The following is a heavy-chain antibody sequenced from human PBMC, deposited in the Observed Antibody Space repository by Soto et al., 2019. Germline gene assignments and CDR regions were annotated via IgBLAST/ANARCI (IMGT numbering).Heavy chain of an antibody. Sequence: QVQLVQSGAEVKKPGSSVKVSCKASGGTFSSYTITWVRQAPGQGLEWMGRIIPILGIANYAQKFQGRVTITADKSTSPPYMELSSLNSEDTAVYYCAVPHSVGDACDIWGQETMVTVSS. J-gene: IGHJ3*02. CDR1: GGTFSSYT. CDR2: IIPILGIA. V-gene: IGHV1-69*02. CDR3: AVPHSVGDACDI. D-gene: IGHD2-15*01.